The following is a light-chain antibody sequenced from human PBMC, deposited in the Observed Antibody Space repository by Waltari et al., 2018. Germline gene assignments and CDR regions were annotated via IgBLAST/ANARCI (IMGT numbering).Light chain of an antibody. J-gene: IGLJ2*01. CDR1: NLGSDA. CDR3: QVWDSSSDHRV. V-gene: IGLV3-12*02. Sequence: SYELTQPHSVSVAAAQMARNTFGGPNLGSDAVHWYQQKPGQDPVVVIYSDTYRPSGIPERLSGSNPGNTATLTISRIEAGDEADHSCQVWDSSSDHRVFGGGTKLTVL. CDR2: SDT.